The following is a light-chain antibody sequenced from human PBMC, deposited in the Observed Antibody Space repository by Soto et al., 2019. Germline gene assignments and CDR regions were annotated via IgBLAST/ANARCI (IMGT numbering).Light chain of an antibody. CDR1: QSVSSY. J-gene: IGKJ5*01. V-gene: IGKV3-11*01. CDR2: DAS. CDR3: QQRSNWPPGIP. Sequence: LKQSPAALSLTPGERATLSCRASQSVSSYLAWYQQKPGQAPRLLIYDASNRATGIPARFSGSGSGTDFTLTISSLEPEDFAVYYCQQRSNWPPGIPFGQGTRLEIK.